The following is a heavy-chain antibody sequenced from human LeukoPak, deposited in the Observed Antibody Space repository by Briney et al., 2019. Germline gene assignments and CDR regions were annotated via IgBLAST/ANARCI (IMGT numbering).Heavy chain of an antibody. CDR2: IHRGGTT. CDR3: AGGGGSGYFDYFDH. CDR1: GFTVSSDY. J-gene: IGHJ4*02. Sequence: PGGSLRLSCAASGFTVSSDYMSWVGQAPGKGLKWVSVIHRGGTTYYADSVKGRFTISRDNSKNTLYLQMNSLRAEDTAVYYCAGGGGSGYFDYFDHWGQGTLVTVSS. V-gene: IGHV3-53*01. D-gene: IGHD3-3*01.